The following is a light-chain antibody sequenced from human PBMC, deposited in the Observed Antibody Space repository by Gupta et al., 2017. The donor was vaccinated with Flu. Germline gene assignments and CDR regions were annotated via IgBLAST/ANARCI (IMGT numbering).Light chain of an antibody. V-gene: IGKV1-33*01. Sequence: DIQMTQSPSSLSASVGDRVTTTCQASQDISNYLNWYQQKPGKAPKLLIYDASNLETGVPSRFSGSGSGTDFTFTISSLQPEDIATYYCQQYDNQITFGQGTRLEIK. CDR2: DAS. CDR1: QDISNY. CDR3: QQYDNQIT. J-gene: IGKJ5*01.